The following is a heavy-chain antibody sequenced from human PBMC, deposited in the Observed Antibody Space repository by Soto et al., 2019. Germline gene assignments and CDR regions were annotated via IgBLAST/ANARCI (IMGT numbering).Heavy chain of an antibody. CDR2: INSDGSTT. D-gene: IGHD6-13*01. Sequence: EVQLVESGGGLVQPGGSLRLSCVVSGFTFNSCWMHWVRQAPGKGLVWVSRINSDGSTTDYADSVEGRFSISRNNAKNTLYLQMNSLRTEDTAVYFCASGLEEDSSSWSDYWGQGSLVTVSS. J-gene: IGHJ4*02. CDR1: GFTFNSCW. V-gene: IGHV3-74*01. CDR3: ASGLEEDSSSWSDY.